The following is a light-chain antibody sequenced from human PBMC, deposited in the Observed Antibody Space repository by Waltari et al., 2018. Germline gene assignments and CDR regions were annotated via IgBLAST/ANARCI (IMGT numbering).Light chain of an antibody. CDR1: QSLLNSNGYNY. J-gene: IGKJ1*01. Sequence: IVMTQSPLSLSVTPGEPASISCRSSQSLLNSNGYNYLDWYLQKPGQSPQHLIYLGSYRASVVPDRFSGRGSGTDFTLKISRVEAEDVGVYYCVQTLETPPWTFGQGTKVEIK. CDR2: LGS. CDR3: VQTLETPPWT. V-gene: IGKV2-28*01.